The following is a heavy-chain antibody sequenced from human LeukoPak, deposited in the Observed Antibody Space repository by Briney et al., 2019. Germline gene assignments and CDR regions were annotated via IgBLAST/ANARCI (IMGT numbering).Heavy chain of an antibody. D-gene: IGHD1-26*01. V-gene: IGHV3-48*03. J-gene: IGHJ4*02. CDR2: ISNDGQKI. Sequence: QPGGSLRLSCVGSGFTFSGYEVNWVRQAPGKGLEWVSHISNDGQKIYYADSVKGRFSISRDNAKNSVFLQMNSLRAEDTALYYCARSGNFDVTYFDSWGQGTLVTVSS. CDR3: ARSGNFDVTYFDS. CDR1: GFTFSGYE.